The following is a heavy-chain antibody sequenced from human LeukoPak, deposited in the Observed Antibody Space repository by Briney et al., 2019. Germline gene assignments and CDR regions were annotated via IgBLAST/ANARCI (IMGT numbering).Heavy chain of an antibody. Sequence: GASVKVSCKASGYTFTGYYMHWVRQAPGQGLEWMGWINPNSGGTNYAQKFQGRVTMTRDTSISTAYMELSRLRSDDTAVYYCARTRGMVRGVIIRPAGDTDFDYWGQGTLVTVSS. CDR1: GYTFTGYY. D-gene: IGHD3-10*01. CDR2: INPNSGGT. V-gene: IGHV1-2*02. CDR3: ARTRGMVRGVIIRPAGDTDFDY. J-gene: IGHJ4*02.